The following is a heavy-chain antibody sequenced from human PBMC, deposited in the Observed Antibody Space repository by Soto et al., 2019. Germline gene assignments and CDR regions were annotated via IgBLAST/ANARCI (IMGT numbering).Heavy chain of an antibody. CDR3: ARVYYDSSGYYKGSGLDY. CDR2: ISAYNGNT. Sequence: ASVKVSCKASGYTFTSYGISWVRQAPGQGLEWMGWISAYNGNTNYAQKLQGRVTMTTDTSTSTAYMELRSLRSDDTAVYYCARVYYDSSGYYKGSGLDYGGQGTLVTVSS. D-gene: IGHD3-22*01. CDR1: GYTFTSYG. V-gene: IGHV1-18*01. J-gene: IGHJ4*02.